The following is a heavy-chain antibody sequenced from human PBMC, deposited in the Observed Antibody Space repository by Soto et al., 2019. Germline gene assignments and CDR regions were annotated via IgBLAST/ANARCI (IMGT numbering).Heavy chain of an antibody. D-gene: IGHD3-10*02. CDR3: ARSTFGYFDY. Sequence: ASVKVSCKASGYAFTSYYMHWVRQAPGQGLEWMGWINPNSGGTNYAQKFQGRVTMTRDTSISTAYMELSRLRSDDTAVYYCARSTFGYFDYWGQGPLVTVSS. J-gene: IGHJ4*02. V-gene: IGHV1-2*02. CDR1: GYAFTSYY. CDR2: INPNSGGT.